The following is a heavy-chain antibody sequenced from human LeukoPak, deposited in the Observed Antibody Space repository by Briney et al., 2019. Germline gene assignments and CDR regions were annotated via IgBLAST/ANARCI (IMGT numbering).Heavy chain of an antibody. D-gene: IGHD3-22*01. CDR3: ARDDSSPFDY. Sequence: AGGSLRLSCAASGFTFSSYSMNWVRQAPGKGLEWVSSISSSSSYIYSADSVKGRFTISRDNAKNSLYLQMNSLRAEDTAVYYCARDDSSPFDYWGQGTLVTVSS. CDR1: GFTFSSYS. J-gene: IGHJ4*02. V-gene: IGHV3-21*01. CDR2: ISSSSSYI.